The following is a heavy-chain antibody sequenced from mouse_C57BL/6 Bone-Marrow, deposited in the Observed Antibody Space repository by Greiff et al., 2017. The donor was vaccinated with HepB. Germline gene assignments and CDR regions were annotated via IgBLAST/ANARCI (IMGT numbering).Heavy chain of an antibody. D-gene: IGHD2-10*02. Sequence: EVMLVESGPELVKPGASVKIPCKASGYTFPDYNMDWVKQSHGKSLEWIGDINPNNGGTIYNQKFKGKATLTVDKSSSTAYMELRSLTSEDTAVYYCARGGYGNYGRVDYWGQGTSVTVSS. CDR2: INPNNGGT. V-gene: IGHV1-18*01. CDR3: ARGGYGNYGRVDY. CDR1: GYTFPDYN. J-gene: IGHJ4*01.